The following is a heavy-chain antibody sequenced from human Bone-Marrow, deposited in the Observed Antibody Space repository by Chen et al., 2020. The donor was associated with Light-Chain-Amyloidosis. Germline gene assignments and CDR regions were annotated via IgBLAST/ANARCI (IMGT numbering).Heavy chain of an antibody. CDR2: IYYSGST. J-gene: IGHJ6*03. Sequence: QLQLQASGPGLVKPSETLSLTCTVSGGSISSSSYYWGWIRQPPGKGLEWIGSIYYSGSTYYNPSLKSRVTISVDTSKNQFSLKLSSVTAADTAVYYCARAGDGSYYYMDVWGKGTTVTVSS. D-gene: IGHD7-27*01. CDR1: GGSISSSSYY. V-gene: IGHV4-39*01. CDR3: ARAGDGSYYYMDV.